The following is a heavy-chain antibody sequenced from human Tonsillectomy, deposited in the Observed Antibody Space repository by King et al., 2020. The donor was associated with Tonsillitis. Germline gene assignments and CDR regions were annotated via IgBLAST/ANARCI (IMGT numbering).Heavy chain of an antibody. V-gene: IGHV5-51*01. CDR2: IWPGDSET. CDR1: GYSFATYW. D-gene: IGHD1-1*01. J-gene: IGHJ4*02. CDR3: ATLPPNRVATSGLLDY. Sequence: QLVQSGAEVKKPGESLKISCKASGYSFATYWIGWVRQMPGKGLEWMGIIWPGDSETRYSPSFQGQVTISADKSITTAYLHWSSLKASDTAMYYCATLPPNRVATSGLLDYWGQGTLVTVSS.